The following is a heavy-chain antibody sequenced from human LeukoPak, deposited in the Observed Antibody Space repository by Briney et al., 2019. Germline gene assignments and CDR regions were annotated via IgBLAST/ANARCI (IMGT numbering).Heavy chain of an antibody. CDR3: ARHLTYGGWNS. CDR2: INSDGSSA. V-gene: IGHV3-74*01. CDR1: GFTLSSYW. Sequence: GGSLRLSCAASGFTLSSYWMHWVRQAPGKGLVWVSLINSDGSSASYADSVKGRFTISRDNAKNTLYLQMNSLRAEDTAVYYCARHLTYGGWNSWGQGTLVTVSS. D-gene: IGHD4-23*01. J-gene: IGHJ4*02.